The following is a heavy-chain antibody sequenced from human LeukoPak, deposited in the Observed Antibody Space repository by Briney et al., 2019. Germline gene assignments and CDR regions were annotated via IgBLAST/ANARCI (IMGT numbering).Heavy chain of an antibody. Sequence: GGSLTLSCAASGFTFSSYSMNWVRQAPGKGLEWVSSIRSSSSYIYYADSLKGRFTISRDNAKNSLYLQMNSLRAEDTAVYYCARVWDSGFDYWGQGTLVSVSS. J-gene: IGHJ4*02. D-gene: IGHD1-26*01. CDR3: ARVWDSGFDY. CDR2: IRSSSSYI. V-gene: IGHV3-21*01. CDR1: GFTFSSYS.